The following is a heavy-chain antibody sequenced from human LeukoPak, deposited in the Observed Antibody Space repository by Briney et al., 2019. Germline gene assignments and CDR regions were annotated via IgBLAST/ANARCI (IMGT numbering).Heavy chain of an antibody. D-gene: IGHD3-22*01. CDR2: ISYDGSNK. J-gene: IGHJ4*02. CDR3: AKDPDWVLNYYDSSGYLDY. CDR1: GFTFSSYG. V-gene: IGHV3-30*18. Sequence: GWSLRLSCAASGFTFSSYGMHWVRQAPGKGLEGVAVISYDGSNKYYADSVKGQFTISRYNSKNTLYLQLNCRRAEDTAVYYCAKDPDWVLNYYDSSGYLDYWGQGTLVTVSS.